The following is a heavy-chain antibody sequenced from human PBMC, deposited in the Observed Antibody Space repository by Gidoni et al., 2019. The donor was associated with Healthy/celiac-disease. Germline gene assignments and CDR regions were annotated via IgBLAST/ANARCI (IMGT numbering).Heavy chain of an antibody. CDR2: IYTSGST. Sequence: QVQLQESGPGLVKPSQTLSLTCTVPGGSISSGSYYWSWIRQPAGKGLEWIGRIYTSGSTNYNPSLKSRVTISVDTSKNQFSLKLSSVTAADTAVYYCARILRGVSDYWGQGTLVTVSS. J-gene: IGHJ4*02. V-gene: IGHV4-61*02. CDR3: ARILRGVSDY. CDR1: GGSISSGSYY. D-gene: IGHD3-16*01.